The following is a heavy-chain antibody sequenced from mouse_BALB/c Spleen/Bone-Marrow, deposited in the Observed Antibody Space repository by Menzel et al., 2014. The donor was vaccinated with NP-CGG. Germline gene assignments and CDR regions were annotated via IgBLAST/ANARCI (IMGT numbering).Heavy chain of an antibody. V-gene: IGHV2-2*02. J-gene: IGHJ4*01. CDR3: ARWGYDTGMDY. CDR1: GFSLTSYG. D-gene: IGHD2-2*01. CDR2: IWSGGST. Sequence: VQVVESGPGLVQPSQSLSITCTASGFSLTSYGVHWVRQSPGKGLEWLGVIWSGGSTDYNAAFISRLSISKDNSKSQVFFKMNSLQANDTAIYYCARWGYDTGMDYWGQGTLVTVSS.